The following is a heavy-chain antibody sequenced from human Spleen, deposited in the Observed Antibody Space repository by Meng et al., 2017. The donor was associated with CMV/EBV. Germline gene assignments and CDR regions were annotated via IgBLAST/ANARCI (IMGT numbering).Heavy chain of an antibody. CDR3: ARAGGTVRFLEWLNY. Sequence: SGYPVTTYDSNWVRQTAGQGREWMGWMNPNSGNTGDAQKFQGRVTMTRDTSIDTAYMELSGLTSDDTAVYYCARAGGTVRFLEWLNYWGQGTLVTVSS. V-gene: IGHV1-8*01. CDR2: MNPNSGNT. CDR1: GYPVTTYD. J-gene: IGHJ4*02. D-gene: IGHD3-3*01.